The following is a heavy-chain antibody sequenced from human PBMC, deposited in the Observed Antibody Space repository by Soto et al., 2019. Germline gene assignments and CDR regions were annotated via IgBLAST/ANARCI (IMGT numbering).Heavy chain of an antibody. Sequence: GGSRRLSCAASGFTFSSYWMSWVRQAPGKGLEWVANIKQDGSEKYYVDSVKGRFTISRDNAKNSLYLQMNSLRAEDTAVYYCASVGPRLWSSHNWCGPWGQGTLVTVSS. J-gene: IGHJ5*02. CDR3: ASVGPRLWSSHNWCGP. CDR2: IKQDGSEK. CDR1: GFTFSSYW. D-gene: IGHD3-3*01. V-gene: IGHV3-7*03.